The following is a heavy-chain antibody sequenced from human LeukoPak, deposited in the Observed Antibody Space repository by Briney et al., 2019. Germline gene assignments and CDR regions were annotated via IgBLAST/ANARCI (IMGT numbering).Heavy chain of an antibody. J-gene: IGHJ4*02. Sequence: ASVKVSCKASGYTFTGYYMHWVRQDPGQGLEWMGWINPNSGGTNYAQKFQGRVTMTRDTSISTAYMELSRLRSDDTAVYYCARGQPKLWFGESLYYWGQGTLVTVSS. V-gene: IGHV1-2*02. CDR3: ARGQPKLWFGESLYY. D-gene: IGHD3-10*01. CDR1: GYTFTGYY. CDR2: INPNSGGT.